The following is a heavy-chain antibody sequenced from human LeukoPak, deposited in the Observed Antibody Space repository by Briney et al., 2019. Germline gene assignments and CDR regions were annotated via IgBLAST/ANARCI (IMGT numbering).Heavy chain of an antibody. J-gene: IGHJ5*02. CDR1: GGTFSSYA. V-gene: IGHV1-69*04. Sequence: SVKVSCKASGGTFSSYAISWVRQAPGQGLEWMGRIIPILGIANYAQKFQGRVTITADKSTSTAYMELSSLTSEDTAVYYCARQYNWNPNNWFDPWGQGTLVTVSS. CDR3: ARQYNWNPNNWFDP. CDR2: IIPILGIA. D-gene: IGHD1-20*01.